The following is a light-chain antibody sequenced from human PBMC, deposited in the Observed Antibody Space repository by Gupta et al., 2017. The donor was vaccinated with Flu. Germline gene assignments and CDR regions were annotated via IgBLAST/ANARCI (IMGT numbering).Light chain of an antibody. Sequence: GDRVTITCRASQDINIYVVWFQQKPGKAPKSLIYAASSLQSGVPSEFSGSGSGTDFTLTISSLQPEDFATYYCLQYINYPITFGQGTRLDIK. CDR3: LQYINYPIT. J-gene: IGKJ5*01. V-gene: IGKV1-16*02. CDR2: AAS. CDR1: QDINIY.